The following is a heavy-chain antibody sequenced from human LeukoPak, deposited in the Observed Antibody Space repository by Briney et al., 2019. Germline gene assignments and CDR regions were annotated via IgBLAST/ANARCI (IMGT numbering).Heavy chain of an antibody. Sequence: GESLKISCKGSGYSFTTNWIGWVRQMPGKGLEWMGIIYPGDSETRYSPSFQGRVTISADKSISTAYLQWSSLKASDTAMYYCVRSRGYSYGYSYYFDYWGREHWSPSPQ. CDR1: GYSFTTNW. CDR2: IYPGDSET. D-gene: IGHD5-18*01. V-gene: IGHV5-51*01. CDR3: VRSRGYSYGYSYYFDY. J-gene: IGHJ4*02.